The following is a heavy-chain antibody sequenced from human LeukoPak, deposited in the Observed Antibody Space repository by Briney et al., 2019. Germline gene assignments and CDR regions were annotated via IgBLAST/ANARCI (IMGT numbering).Heavy chain of an antibody. D-gene: IGHD3-3*01. V-gene: IGHV3-23*01. J-gene: IGHJ4*02. CDR2: ISGSGGST. CDR3: AKDRDYDFWSGYSPLDY. Sequence: PGGSLRLSCAASGFTFSSYAMSWVRQAPGKGLEWVSAISGSGGSTYYADSVKGRFTISRDNSKNTLYLQMNSLRAEDTAVYYCAKDRDYDFWSGYSPLDYWGQGTLVTVSS. CDR1: GFTFSSYA.